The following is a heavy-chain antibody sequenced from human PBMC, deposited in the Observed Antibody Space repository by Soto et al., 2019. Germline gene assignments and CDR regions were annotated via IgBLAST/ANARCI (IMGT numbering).Heavy chain of an antibody. CDR1: GGSFSGYY. J-gene: IGHJ4*02. Sequence: SETLSLTCAVYGGSFSGYYWTWIRQPPGTGLEWIGEINHSGSTYYNPSLKSRVTISVDTSKNHFSLKLSSVTAVDTAVYYCARLSFSMVRGVISQDYWGQGTLVTVSS. CDR2: INHSGST. V-gene: IGHV4-34*01. CDR3: ARLSFSMVRGVISQDY. D-gene: IGHD3-10*01.